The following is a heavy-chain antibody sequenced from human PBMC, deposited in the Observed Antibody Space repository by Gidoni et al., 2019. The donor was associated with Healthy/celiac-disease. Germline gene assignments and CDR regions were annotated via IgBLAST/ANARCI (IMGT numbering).Heavy chain of an antibody. CDR3: ARAPIVVVPADY. CDR1: GFPFSSYA. D-gene: IGHD2-2*01. J-gene: IGHJ4*02. Sequence: EVQLVESGGGLVQPGGSLRLSCAASGFPFSSYAMHWVRQAPGKGLEYVSAISSNGGSTYYANSVKGRFTISRDNSKNTLYLQMGSLRAEDMAVYYCARAPIVVVPADYWGQGTLVTVSS. V-gene: IGHV3-64*01. CDR2: ISSNGGST.